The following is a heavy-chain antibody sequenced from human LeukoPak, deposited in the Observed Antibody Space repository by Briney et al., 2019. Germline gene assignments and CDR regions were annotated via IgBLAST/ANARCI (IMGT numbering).Heavy chain of an antibody. D-gene: IGHD3-10*01. CDR1: GGSISSYY. V-gene: IGHV4-59*01. J-gene: IGHJ6*03. CDR2: IYYSGST. Sequence: SETLSLTCTVSGGSISSYYWSWIRQPPGKGLEWIWYIYYSGSTNYNPSLKSRVTISVDTSKNQFSLKLSSVTAADTAVYYCARASDYGSGSYLGYYYYYYMDVWGKGTTVTVSS. CDR3: ARASDYGSGSYLGYYYYYYMDV.